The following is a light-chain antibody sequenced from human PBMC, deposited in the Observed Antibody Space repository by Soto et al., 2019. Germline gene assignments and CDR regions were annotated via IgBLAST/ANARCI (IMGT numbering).Light chain of an antibody. Sequence: SLSPGTLSLYPGERATLSCGASQSVSNNYLAWYQQKPGQSPRLLIYGASNRATGIPDRFSGSGSGTDFPLTISRLEPEDFAVYYCQQYGSSGTFGQGTKLDIK. CDR1: QSVSNNY. J-gene: IGKJ1*01. CDR2: GAS. CDR3: QQYGSSGT. V-gene: IGKV3-20*01.